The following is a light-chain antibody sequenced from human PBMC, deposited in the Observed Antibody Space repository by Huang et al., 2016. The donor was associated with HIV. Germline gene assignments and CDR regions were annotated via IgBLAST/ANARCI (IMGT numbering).Light chain of an antibody. CDR1: QSVSSY. CDR2: DAS. Sequence: EIVLTQSPATLSLSPGERATLSCRASQSVSSYLAWYQQKPGQAPRLLIYDASTRATGIPARFSGSGSGTDFTLTISSLEPEEFAVYYCQQRSNWPRMYTFGQGTKLEIK. CDR3: QQRSNWPRMYT. J-gene: IGKJ2*01. V-gene: IGKV3-11*01.